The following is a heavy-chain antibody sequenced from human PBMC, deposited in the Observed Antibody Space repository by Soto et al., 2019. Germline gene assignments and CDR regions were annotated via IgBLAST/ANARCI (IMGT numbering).Heavy chain of an antibody. CDR1: GYPVTAYY. Sequence: QLHLVQSGAVVKKPGASVTVSCSASGYPVTAYYMHWVRQAPGRGLEWMGGINPATGAAKYTQTFQGRVTMTGDTSTSTVFMELSGPTSEDPAVFFWARGGGVGVAGSAAFDMWGQGTLVTVSS. CDR3: ARGGGVGVAGSAAFDM. J-gene: IGHJ3*02. V-gene: IGHV1-2*02. CDR2: INPATGAA. D-gene: IGHD3-3*01.